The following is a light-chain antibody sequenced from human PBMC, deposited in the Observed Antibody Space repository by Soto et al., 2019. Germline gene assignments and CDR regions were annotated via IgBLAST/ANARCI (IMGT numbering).Light chain of an antibody. J-gene: IGLJ3*02. V-gene: IGLV1-44*01. Sequence: QSVLTQPPSASGTPGQRVTISCSGSSSNILSNTVTWYQQLPGTAPKLLIYGDNQRPSGVHDRFSGSKSGTSASLAISGLQSEDEADYYCAAWDDSLNGWVFGGGTQLTVL. CDR1: SSNILSNT. CDR3: AAWDDSLNGWV. CDR2: GDN.